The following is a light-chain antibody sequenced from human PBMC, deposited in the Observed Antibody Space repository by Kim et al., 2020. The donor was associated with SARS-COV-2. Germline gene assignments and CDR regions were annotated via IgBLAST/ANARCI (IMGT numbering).Light chain of an antibody. J-gene: IGKJ2*01. V-gene: IGKV3-20*01. Sequence: EIVLTQSPGTLSLSPGERATLSCRASQSVSSSYLAWYQQKPGQAPRLLTYGASSRATGIPDRFSGSGSGTDFTLTISRLEPEDFAVYYCQQYGSSPQTFGQGTKLEI. CDR1: QSVSSSY. CDR3: QQYGSSPQT. CDR2: GAS.